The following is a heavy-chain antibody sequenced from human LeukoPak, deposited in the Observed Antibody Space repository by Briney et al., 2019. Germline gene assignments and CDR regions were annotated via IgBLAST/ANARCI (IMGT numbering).Heavy chain of an antibody. Sequence: GGSLRLSCAASGFPFSRYWMNWVRQAPGKGLEWVASIKEDGSEKSYVDSVKSRFTISRDNSKNSLYLQMNGLRAEDTAVYYCVSCGTTTCIIRFDHWGQGTLVTVSS. CDR2: IKEDGSEK. CDR3: VSCGTTTCIIRFDH. J-gene: IGHJ4*02. D-gene: IGHD2-2*01. CDR1: GFPFSRYW. V-gene: IGHV3-7*01.